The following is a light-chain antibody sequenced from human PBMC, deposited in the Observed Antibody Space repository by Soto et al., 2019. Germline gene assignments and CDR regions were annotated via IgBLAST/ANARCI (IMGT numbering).Light chain of an antibody. J-gene: IGLJ1*01. CDR1: SSDVGGYNY. V-gene: IGLV2-14*01. CDR3: SSYTVTNFLSYV. CDR2: EVT. Sequence: QSALTQPGSVSGSPGQSITISCTGSSSDVGGYNYVSWYQQHPGKAPKLIIYEVTYRPSGVSNRFSGSKSGNTASLTISGLQSEDEADYYCSSYTVTNFLSYVFGTGTKVTV.